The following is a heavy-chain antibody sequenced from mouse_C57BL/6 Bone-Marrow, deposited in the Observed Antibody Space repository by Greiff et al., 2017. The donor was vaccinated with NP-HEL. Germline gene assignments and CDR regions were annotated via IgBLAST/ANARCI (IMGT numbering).Heavy chain of an antibody. D-gene: IGHD1-1*02. CDR1: GYTFTSYW. V-gene: IGHV1-59*01. CDR3: ARRWLYY. Sequence: QVQLQQPGAELVRPGTSVKLSCKASGYTFTSYWMHWVKQRPGQGLEWIGVIDPSDSYTNYNQKFKGKATLTVDTSSRTAYMQLSSLTSEDSAVYYCARRWLYYWGQGTTLTVSS. CDR2: IDPSDSYT. J-gene: IGHJ2*01.